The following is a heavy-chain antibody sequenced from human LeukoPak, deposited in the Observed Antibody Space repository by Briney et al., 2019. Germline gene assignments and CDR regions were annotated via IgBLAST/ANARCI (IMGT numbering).Heavy chain of an antibody. Sequence: ASVKVSCKASGYTFTSYGISWVRQAPGQGLEWMGWISAYNGNTNYAQKLQGRVTMTTDTSTSTAHMELRSLRSDDTAVYYCARVGDTVVRGVIDFDYWGQGTLVTVSS. CDR3: ARVGDTVVRGVIDFDY. CDR1: GYTFTSYG. V-gene: IGHV1-18*01. D-gene: IGHD3-10*01. CDR2: ISAYNGNT. J-gene: IGHJ4*02.